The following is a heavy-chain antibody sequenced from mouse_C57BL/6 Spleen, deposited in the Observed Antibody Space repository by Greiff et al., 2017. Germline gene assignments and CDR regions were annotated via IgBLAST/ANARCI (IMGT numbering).Heavy chain of an antibody. Sequence: DVQLVESGGGLVQPGGSMKLSCAASGFTFSDAWMDWVRQSPEKGLEWVAEIRNKANNHATYYAESVKGRFTISRYDSKSSVYLQMNSLRAEDTGIYYCTPDHGSPFAYWGQGTLVTVSA. V-gene: IGHV6-6*01. CDR2: IRNKANNHAT. J-gene: IGHJ3*01. CDR1: GFTFSDAW. CDR3: TPDHGSPFAY. D-gene: IGHD1-1*01.